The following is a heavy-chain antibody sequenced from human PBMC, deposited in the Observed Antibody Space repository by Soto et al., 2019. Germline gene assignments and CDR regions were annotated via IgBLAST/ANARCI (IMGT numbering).Heavy chain of an antibody. V-gene: IGHV4-59*01. Sequence: PSETLSLTCRGSGCSISGSYWSWIRQSPGKGLEWLGYVYYTGSTNYSPSLRSRVSISVDTSKNEFSLRLSSVTAADTAVYFCARSVAVPGAHIDYWGQGTQVTVSS. CDR2: VYYTGST. D-gene: IGHD6-19*01. CDR3: ARSVAVPGAHIDY. J-gene: IGHJ4*02. CDR1: GCSISGSY.